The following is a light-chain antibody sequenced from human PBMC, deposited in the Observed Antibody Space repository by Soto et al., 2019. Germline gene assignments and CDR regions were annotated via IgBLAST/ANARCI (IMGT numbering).Light chain of an antibody. V-gene: IGKV1-8*01. CDR2: AAS. Sequence: AIRMTQSPSSLSASTGDRVTITCRASQGISSYLAWYQQKPGKAPKLLIYAASTLQSGVPSRFSGSGSGTDFTLTISCLQSEEFATYYCQQYYSYPRVTFGGGTKVEIK. J-gene: IGKJ4*01. CDR1: QGISSY. CDR3: QQYYSYPRVT.